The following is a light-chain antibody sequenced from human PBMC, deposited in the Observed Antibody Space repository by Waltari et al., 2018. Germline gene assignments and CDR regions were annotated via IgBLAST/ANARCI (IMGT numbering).Light chain of an antibody. V-gene: IGKV3-11*01. CDR3: QHRSNWPLT. CDR1: QSVGNY. J-gene: IGKJ4*01. CDR2: EAS. Sequence: VLTQSPATLSLSPGERATLSCRASQSVGNYLVWYQQKPGQAPRLLIYEASNRATGIPARFSGSGSGTDFTLTISSLEPEDFAVYYCQHRSNWPLTFGGGTKVEIK.